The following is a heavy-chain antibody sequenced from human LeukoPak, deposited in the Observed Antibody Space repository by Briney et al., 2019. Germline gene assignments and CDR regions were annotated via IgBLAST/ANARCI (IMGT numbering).Heavy chain of an antibody. Sequence: PSETLSLTCTVSGGSISPYYWSWLRQPPGKGLEWVGEVLYSVGTNYNPSLKSRVSISLDKSKKQLSLKLHYMRAPDTAVYYCARQASYFVDSNNYRGRRPFDNWGQGTLVTVSS. V-gene: IGHV4-59*08. CDR3: ARQASYFVDSNNYRGRRPFDN. CDR2: VLYSVGT. CDR1: GGSISPYY. D-gene: IGHD3-9*01. J-gene: IGHJ4*02.